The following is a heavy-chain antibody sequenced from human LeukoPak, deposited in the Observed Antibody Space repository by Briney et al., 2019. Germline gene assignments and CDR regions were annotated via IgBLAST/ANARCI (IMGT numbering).Heavy chain of an antibody. CDR3: ARTYNIRYFDT. D-gene: IGHD3-9*01. Sequence: GRSLRLSCAASGFTFSTFNMHWVRQAPGKGLEWVAVIWYDASNTYYVDSVKGRFTISRDNSKNTLYLQMNSLRAEDTAVYYCARTYNIRYFDTWGQGTLVTVSS. CDR2: IWYDASNT. CDR1: GFTFSTFN. V-gene: IGHV3-33*08. J-gene: IGHJ4*02.